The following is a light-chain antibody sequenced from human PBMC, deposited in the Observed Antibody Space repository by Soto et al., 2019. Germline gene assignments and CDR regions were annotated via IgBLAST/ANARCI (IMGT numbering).Light chain of an antibody. V-gene: IGKV3-20*01. Sequence: EVVLTQSPGTLSLSRGERATLSCRASERIYSAYLGWYQQKPGQAPRLLIYGTSSRATGIPDRFSGSGSGTDLTLTISSLQSEDFADYYCQQYHSRPPWTFGQGTKVDIK. CDR2: GTS. CDR1: ERIYSAY. CDR3: QQYHSRPPWT. J-gene: IGKJ1*01.